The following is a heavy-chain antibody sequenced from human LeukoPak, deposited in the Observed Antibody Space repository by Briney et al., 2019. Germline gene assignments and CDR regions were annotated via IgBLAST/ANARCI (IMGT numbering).Heavy chain of an antibody. V-gene: IGHV4-59*01. J-gene: IGHJ4*02. Sequence: SETLSLTCPVSGGSISSYYWSWIRQPPGKGLEWIGYIYYSGSTNYNPSLKSRVTISVDTSKNQFSLKLSSVTAADTAVYYCVKVHRLYSGYEGFNDYWGQGTLVTVSS. CDR3: VKVHRLYSGYEGFNDY. D-gene: IGHD5-12*01. CDR1: GGSISSYY. CDR2: IYYSGST.